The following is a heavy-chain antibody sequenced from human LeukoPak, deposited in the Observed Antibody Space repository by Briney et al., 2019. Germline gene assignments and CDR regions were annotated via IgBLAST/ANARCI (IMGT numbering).Heavy chain of an antibody. J-gene: IGHJ6*02. D-gene: IGHD1-26*01. Sequence: PGGSLRLSCAASGFTFSSYWMHWVRKAQGKGLVWVSRINSDGSSTSYADSVKGRFTISRDNAKNTLYLQMNSLRAEDTAVYYCARVNGGSFDLAYYGMDVWGQGTTVTVSS. CDR2: INSDGSST. CDR1: GFTFSSYW. CDR3: ARVNGGSFDLAYYGMDV. V-gene: IGHV3-74*01.